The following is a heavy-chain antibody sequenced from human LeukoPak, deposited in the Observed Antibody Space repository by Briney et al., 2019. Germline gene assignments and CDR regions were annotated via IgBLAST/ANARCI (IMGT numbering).Heavy chain of an antibody. CDR2: INAGNGNT. CDR1: GYTFTSYA. V-gene: IGHV1-3*01. CDR3: ARAGDILTGYYPYHYNWFDP. D-gene: IGHD3-9*01. J-gene: IGHJ5*02. Sequence: GASVKVSCKASGYTFTSYAMHWVRQAPGQRLEWMGWINAGNGNTKYSQKFQGRVTITRDTSASTAYMELSSLRSEDTAVYYCARAGDILTGYYPYHYNWFDPWGQGTLLTVSS.